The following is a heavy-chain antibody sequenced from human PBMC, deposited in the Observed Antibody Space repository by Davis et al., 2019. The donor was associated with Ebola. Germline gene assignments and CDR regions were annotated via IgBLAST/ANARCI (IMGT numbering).Heavy chain of an antibody. CDR1: GYTFTSYG. V-gene: IGHV1-18*04. CDR2: ISAYNGNT. J-gene: IGHJ5*02. Sequence: ASVKVSCKASGYTFTSYGISWVRQAPGQGLEWMGWISAYNGNTNYAQKLQGRVTMTTDTSTSTAYMELRSLRSDDTAVYYCARAQPGYCSSTSCLWYNWFDPWGQGTLVTVSS. CDR3: ARAQPGYCSSTSCLWYNWFDP. D-gene: IGHD2-2*01.